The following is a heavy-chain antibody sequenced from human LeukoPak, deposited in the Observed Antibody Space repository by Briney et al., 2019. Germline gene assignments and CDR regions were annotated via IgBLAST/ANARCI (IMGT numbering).Heavy chain of an antibody. D-gene: IGHD4-11*01. J-gene: IGHJ6*03. Sequence: ASVKVSCKASGYTFTSYGISWVRQAPGQGLEWMGWISAYNGNTNYAQKLQGRVTMTTDTSTSTAYMELSSLRSEDTAVYYCARASTVPYYYYYMDVWGKGTTVTVSS. CDR2: ISAYNGNT. CDR1: GYTFTSYG. V-gene: IGHV1-18*01. CDR3: ARASTVPYYYYYMDV.